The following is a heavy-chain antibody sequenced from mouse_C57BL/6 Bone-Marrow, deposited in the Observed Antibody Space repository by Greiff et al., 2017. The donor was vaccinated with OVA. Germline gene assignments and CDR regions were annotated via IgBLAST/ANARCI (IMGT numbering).Heavy chain of an antibody. CDR1: GYTFTSYW. D-gene: IGHD2-3*01. J-gene: IGHJ1*03. CDR3: ARNDGYYHV. V-gene: IGHV1-55*01. Sequence: QVHVKQPGAELVKPGASVKMSCKASGYTFTSYWITWVKQRPGQGLEWIGDIYPGSGSTNYNEKFKSKATLTVDTSSSTAYMQLSSLTSEDSAVYYCARNDGYYHVWGTGTTVTVSS. CDR2: IYPGSGST.